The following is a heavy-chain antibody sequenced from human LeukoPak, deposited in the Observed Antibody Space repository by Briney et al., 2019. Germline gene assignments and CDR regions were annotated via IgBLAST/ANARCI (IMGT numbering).Heavy chain of an antibody. CDR2: ISGDGGST. CDR3: AKDISLAGYSYGWAFDY. D-gene: IGHD5-18*01. V-gene: IGHV3-43*02. Sequence: QPGGSLRLSCAASGFTFDDYAMHWVRQAPGKGLEWVSLISGDGGSTYYADSVKGRFTISRDNSNNSLYLQMNGLRTEDTALYYCAKDISLAGYSYGWAFDYWGQGTLVTVSS. J-gene: IGHJ4*02. CDR1: GFTFDDYA.